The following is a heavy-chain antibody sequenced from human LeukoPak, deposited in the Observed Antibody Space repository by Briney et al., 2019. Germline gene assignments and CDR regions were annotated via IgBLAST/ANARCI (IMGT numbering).Heavy chain of an antibody. D-gene: IGHD6-6*01. V-gene: IGHV4-39*01. J-gene: IGHJ6*03. CDR3: AGSSSSGYYYYYMDV. CDR2: IYYSGST. Sequence: SETLSLTCTVSGGSISSGSYYWGWIRQPPGKGLEWIGSIYYSGSTYYNPSLKSRVTISVDTSKNQFSLKLSSVTAAGTAVYYCAGSSSSGYYYYYMDVWGKGTTVTVSS. CDR1: GGSISSGSYY.